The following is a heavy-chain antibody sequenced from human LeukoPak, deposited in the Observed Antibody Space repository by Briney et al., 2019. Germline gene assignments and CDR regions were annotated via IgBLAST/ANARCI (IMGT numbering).Heavy chain of an antibody. D-gene: IGHD3-10*01. CDR2: INPNSGGT. J-gene: IGHJ6*03. Sequence: ASVKVSCKASGYTFTGYYMHWVRQAPGQGLEWMGWINPNSGGTNYAQKFQGRVTMTRDTSISTAYMELSRLRSDDTAVYYCARDLRVFYYYYMDVWGKGTTVTVSS. V-gene: IGHV1-2*02. CDR1: GYTFTGYY. CDR3: ARDLRVFYYYYMDV.